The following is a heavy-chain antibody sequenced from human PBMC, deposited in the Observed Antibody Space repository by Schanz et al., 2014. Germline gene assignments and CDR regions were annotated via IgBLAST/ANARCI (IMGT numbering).Heavy chain of an antibody. J-gene: IGHJ4*02. CDR3: ELITLDRGVRNDY. CDR2: INHSGGT. Sequence: QVQLQQWGAGLLKASETLSLTCAVYGGSSSDCYWSWIRQPPGKGLEWIGEINHSGGTNYNPSLKSRVPMSVDPSKTHFSLILASVPAADTAVYYCELITLDRGVRNDYWGQGTLVSVSS. D-gene: IGHD3-10*01. V-gene: IGHV4-34*01. CDR1: GGSSSDCY.